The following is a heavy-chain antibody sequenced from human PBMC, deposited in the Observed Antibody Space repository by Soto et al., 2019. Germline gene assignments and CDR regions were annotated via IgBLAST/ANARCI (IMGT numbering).Heavy chain of an antibody. V-gene: IGHV4-30-4*01. D-gene: IGHD3-22*01. J-gene: IGHJ4*02. CDR2: VSSYSGDT. CDR1: GDSVGTGDYD. Sequence: PSETLSLTCTVSGDSVGTGDYDWTWMRQGPGKGLEWIAYVSSYSGDTYYIPSLNTRLTIRLGTPMNQFSPKLNSATAADTAVCYCARVYYYSSDSFVCCSIFDYWGQGSLVTVSS. CDR3: ARVYYYSSDSFVCCSIFDY.